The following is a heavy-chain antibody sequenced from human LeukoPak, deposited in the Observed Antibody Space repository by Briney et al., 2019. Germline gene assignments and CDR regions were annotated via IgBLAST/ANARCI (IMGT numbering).Heavy chain of an antibody. D-gene: IGHD1-26*01. J-gene: IGHJ4*02. CDR2: IYHSGST. Sequence: SETLSLTCTVSGGSISSGGYYWRWIRQPPGKGLEWIGYIYHSGSTYYNPSLKSRVTISVDRSKNQFSLKLSSVTAADTAVYYCARDTGATTHVFDYWGQGTLVTVSS. CDR3: ARDTGATTHVFDY. CDR1: GGSISSGGYY. V-gene: IGHV4-30-2*01.